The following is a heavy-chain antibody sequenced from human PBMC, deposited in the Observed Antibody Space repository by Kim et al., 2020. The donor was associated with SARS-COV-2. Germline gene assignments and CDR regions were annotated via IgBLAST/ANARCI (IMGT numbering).Heavy chain of an antibody. CDR2: ISGSGGIT. Sequence: GGSLRLSCAASGFTFSSYAMSWVRQAPGKGLEWVSAISGSGGITYYAASVNGRFTLSSDHTKKMLLWQITSLGAETTAVYYCVVNPGIAPAAVTDYWGQG. CDR3: VVNPGIAPAAVTDY. V-gene: IGHV3-23*01. D-gene: IGHD6-13*01. CDR1: GFTFSSYA. J-gene: IGHJ4*02.